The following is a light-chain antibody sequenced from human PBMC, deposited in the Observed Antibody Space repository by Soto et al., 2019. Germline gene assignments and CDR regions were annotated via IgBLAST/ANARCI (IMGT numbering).Light chain of an antibody. Sequence: QSVLTQPPSVSGAPGQRVTISCTGSSSNIGAGYDVHWYQQLPGTAPKLLIYGNSNRPSGVPDRFSGSKSGTSASLAITGLQAEDEADYSCSSYTSISTYVFGTGTKVTVL. J-gene: IGLJ1*01. CDR3: SSYTSISTYV. V-gene: IGLV1-40*01. CDR1: SSNIGAGYD. CDR2: GNS.